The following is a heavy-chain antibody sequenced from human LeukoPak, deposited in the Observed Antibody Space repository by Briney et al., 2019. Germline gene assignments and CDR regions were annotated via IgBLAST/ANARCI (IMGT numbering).Heavy chain of an antibody. CDR2: IYYSGST. D-gene: IGHD3-22*01. Sequence: SETLSLTCTVSGGSISSSSYYWGWIRQPPGKGLEWIGSIYYSGSTYYNPSLKSRVTISVDASKNQFSLKLSSVTAADTAVYYCARGIEYDSSGPRGAFDIWGQGTMVTVSS. CDR1: GGSISSSSYY. V-gene: IGHV4-39*07. CDR3: ARGIEYDSSGPRGAFDI. J-gene: IGHJ3*02.